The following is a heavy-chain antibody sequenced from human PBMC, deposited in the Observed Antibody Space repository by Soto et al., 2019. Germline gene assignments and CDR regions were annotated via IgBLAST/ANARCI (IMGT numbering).Heavy chain of an antibody. CDR1: GFTFSSYS. Sequence: GGSLRLSCAASGFTFSSYSMNWVRQAPGKGLEWVSYISSSSSTIYYADSVKGRFTISRDNAQNSVFLLLNSLRAEDTAIYYCARDADWAFDYWGQGTLVTVSS. D-gene: IGHD3-9*01. V-gene: IGHV3-48*01. CDR2: ISSSSSTI. CDR3: ARDADWAFDY. J-gene: IGHJ4*02.